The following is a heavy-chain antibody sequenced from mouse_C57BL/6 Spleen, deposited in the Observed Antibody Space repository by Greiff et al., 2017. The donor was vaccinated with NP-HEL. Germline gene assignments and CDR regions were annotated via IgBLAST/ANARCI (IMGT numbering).Heavy chain of an antibody. J-gene: IGHJ2*01. Sequence: EVQGVESGGGLVQPGGSLSLSCAASGFTFTDYYMSWVRQPPGKALEWLGFIRNKANGYTTEYSASVKGRFTISRDNSQSILYLQMNALRAEDSATYYCARYRYLYYFDYWGQGTTLTVSS. CDR2: IRNKANGYTT. V-gene: IGHV7-3*01. D-gene: IGHD5-5*01. CDR1: GFTFTDYY. CDR3: ARYRYLYYFDY.